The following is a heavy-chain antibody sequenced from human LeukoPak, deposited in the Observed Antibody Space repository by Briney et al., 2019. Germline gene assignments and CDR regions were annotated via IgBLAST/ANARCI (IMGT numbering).Heavy chain of an antibody. Sequence: PGGSLRLSCAASGFTFSSYGMHWVRQAPGKGLEWVAVISYDGSNKYYADSVKGRFTISRDNSKNTLYLQMNSLRAEDTSVYYCAKVIREVGMSHDYWGQGALVTVSS. CDR3: AKVIREVGMSHDY. CDR1: GFTFSSYG. V-gene: IGHV3-30*18. CDR2: ISYDGSNK. J-gene: IGHJ4*02. D-gene: IGHD1-14*01.